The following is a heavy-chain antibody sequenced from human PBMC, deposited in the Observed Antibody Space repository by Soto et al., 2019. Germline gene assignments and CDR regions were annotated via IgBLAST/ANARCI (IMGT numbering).Heavy chain of an antibody. CDR3: ARDCSGGSYYIYFVY. CDR2: IYYSGST. V-gene: IGHV4-39*01. J-gene: IGHJ4*02. CDR1: GGSISSSSYY. D-gene: IGHD2-15*01. Sequence: SETLSLTCTVSGGSISSSSYYWGWIRQPPGKGLEWIGSIYYSGSTYYNPSLKSRVTISVDTSKNQFSLKLSSVTAADTAVYYCARDCSGGSYYIYFVYWGQGTLVTVSS.